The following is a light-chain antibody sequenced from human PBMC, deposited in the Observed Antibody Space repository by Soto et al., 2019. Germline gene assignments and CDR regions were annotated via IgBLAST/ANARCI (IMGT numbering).Light chain of an antibody. CDR1: SSNIGSNY. CDR2: RNN. V-gene: IGLV1-47*01. Sequence: QLVLTQPPSASGTPGQRVTISCSGSSSNIGSNYVYWYQQLPGTAPKLLIYRNNQRPSGVPDRFSGSKSGTSASLAISGLRSEDEADYYCAAWDDSLSGPWVFGTGTKLTVL. J-gene: IGLJ1*01. CDR3: AAWDDSLSGPWV.